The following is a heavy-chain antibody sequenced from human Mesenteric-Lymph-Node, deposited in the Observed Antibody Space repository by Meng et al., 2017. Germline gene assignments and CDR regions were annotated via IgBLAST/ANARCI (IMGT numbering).Heavy chain of an antibody. CDR1: GGTIRCSNR. Sequence: VQRSEWGPRWWKPWGPLSPTGACTGGTIRCSNRWSWVRQPPGKGLGWIGEIYHRGSTNYNPSLKSRVTISVDKSKNQFSLNLSSVTAADTAVYYCARVGQWLPIDYWGQGTLVTVSS. D-gene: IGHD6-19*01. J-gene: IGHJ4*02. CDR3: ARVGQWLPIDY. CDR2: IYHRGST. V-gene: IGHV4-4*02.